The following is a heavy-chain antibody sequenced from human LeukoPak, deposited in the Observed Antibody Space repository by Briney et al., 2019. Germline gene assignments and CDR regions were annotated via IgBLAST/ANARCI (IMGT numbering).Heavy chain of an antibody. V-gene: IGHV4-30-2*01. J-gene: IGHJ3*02. CDR1: GGSISSGGYY. CDR3: ARVGRYCSSTSCYLHAFDI. D-gene: IGHD2-2*01. Sequence: SETLSLTCTVSGGSISSGGYYWSWIRQPPGKGLEWIGYIYHSGSTYYNPSLKSRVTISVDRSKNQFSLKLSSVTAADTAVYYCARVGRYCSSTSCYLHAFDIWGQGTMVTVSS. CDR2: IYHSGST.